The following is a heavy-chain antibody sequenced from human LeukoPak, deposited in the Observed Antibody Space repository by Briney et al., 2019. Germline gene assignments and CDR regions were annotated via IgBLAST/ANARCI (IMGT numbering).Heavy chain of an antibody. J-gene: IGHJ4*02. D-gene: IGHD1-7*01. CDR2: INSDVTTI. Sequence: GGSLRLSCAASGFTFSTYWMHWVRQIPGKGLVWVSHINSDVTTITYADSVKGRFTISRDNAKNTLYLEMNSLRAGDTAVYYCANYRPWGQGTLVTVSS. CDR1: GFTFSTYW. V-gene: IGHV3-74*01. CDR3: ANYRP.